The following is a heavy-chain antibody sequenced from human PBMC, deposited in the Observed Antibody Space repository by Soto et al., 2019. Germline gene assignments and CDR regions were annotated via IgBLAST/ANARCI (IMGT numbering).Heavy chain of an antibody. D-gene: IGHD3-10*01. J-gene: IGHJ6*03. Sequence: QVQLVESGGGVVQPGRSLRLSCAASEFTFSRHGMHWVRQAPGKGLQWGGVIWSDGSNEVYADSVKGRFIISRDNSKNILYLQMNSLSAEDTAVYYCARERTFGDNKHNYMDVWGTGITVTVSS. V-gene: IGHV3-33*01. CDR3: ARERTFGDNKHNYMDV. CDR2: IWSDGSNE. CDR1: EFTFSRHG.